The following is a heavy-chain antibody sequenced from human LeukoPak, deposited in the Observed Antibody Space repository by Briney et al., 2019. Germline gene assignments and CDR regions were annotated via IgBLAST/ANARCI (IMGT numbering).Heavy chain of an antibody. V-gene: IGHV3-30*02. CDR3: AKDPCSSTSCHFDY. CDR1: GFTFSSYG. CDR2: IRYDGSNK. D-gene: IGHD2-2*01. Sequence: GGSLRPSCAASGFTFSSYGMHWVRQAPGKGLEWVAFIRYDGSNKYYADSVKGRFTISRDNSKNTLYLQMNSLRAEDTAVYYCAKDPCSSTSCHFDYWGQGTLVTVSS. J-gene: IGHJ4*02.